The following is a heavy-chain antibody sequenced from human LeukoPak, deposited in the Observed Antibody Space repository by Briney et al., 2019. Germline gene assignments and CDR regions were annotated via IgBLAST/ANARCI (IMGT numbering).Heavy chain of an antibody. V-gene: IGHV4-34*01. CDR1: GGSFSGYY. Sequence: NPSGTLSLTXAVYGGSFSGYYWSWIRQPPGKGLEWIGEINHSGSTNYNPSLKSRVTISVDTSKNQFSLKLSSVTAADTAVYYCARGRPVVTYFDYWGQGTLVTVSS. CDR2: INHSGST. D-gene: IGHD3-22*01. J-gene: IGHJ4*02. CDR3: ARGRPVVTYFDY.